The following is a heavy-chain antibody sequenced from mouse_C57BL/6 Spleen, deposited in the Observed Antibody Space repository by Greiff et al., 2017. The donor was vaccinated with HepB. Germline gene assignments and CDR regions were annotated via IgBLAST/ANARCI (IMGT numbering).Heavy chain of an antibody. Sequence: EVQLQESGPGLVKPSQSLSLTCSVTGYSITSGYYWNWIRQFPGNKLEWMGYISYDGINNYNPSLKNRISITRDTSKNQFFLKLNSVTTEDTATYYCATNWRFAYWGQGTLVTVSA. CDR2: ISYDGIN. CDR1: GYSITSGYY. J-gene: IGHJ3*01. V-gene: IGHV3-6*01. D-gene: IGHD4-1*02. CDR3: ATNWRFAY.